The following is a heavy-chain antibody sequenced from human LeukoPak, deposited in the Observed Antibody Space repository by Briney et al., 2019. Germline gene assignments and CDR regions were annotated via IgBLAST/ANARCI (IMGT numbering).Heavy chain of an antibody. V-gene: IGHV1-18*01. CDR3: ARTWIQLWLGWFDP. D-gene: IGHD5-18*01. J-gene: IGHJ5*02. Sequence: ASVKVSCKASGYTFTSYGISWVRQAPGQGLEWMGWSSAYNGNTNYAQKLQGRVTMTPDTSTSTAYMELRSLRSDDTAVYYCARTWIQLWLGWFDPWGQGTLVTVSS. CDR2: SSAYNGNT. CDR1: GYTFTSYG.